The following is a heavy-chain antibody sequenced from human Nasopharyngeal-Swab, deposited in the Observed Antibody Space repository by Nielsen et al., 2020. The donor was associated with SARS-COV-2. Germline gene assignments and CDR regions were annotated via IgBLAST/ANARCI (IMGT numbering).Heavy chain of an antibody. V-gene: IGHV1-69*10. CDR3: AREKAYCGGDCYHWFDP. D-gene: IGHD2-21*02. Sequence: SVKVSCKASGGTFSSYATSWVRQAPGQGLEWMGGIIPILGIANYAQKFQGRVTITADKSTSTAYMELSSLRSEDTAVYYCAREKAYCGGDCYHWFDPWGQGTLVTVSS. CDR1: GGTFSSYA. J-gene: IGHJ5*02. CDR2: IIPILGIA.